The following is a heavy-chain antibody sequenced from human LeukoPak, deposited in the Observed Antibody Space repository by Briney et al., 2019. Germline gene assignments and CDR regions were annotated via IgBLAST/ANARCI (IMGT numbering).Heavy chain of an antibody. V-gene: IGHV4-30-4*01. D-gene: IGHD3-22*01. J-gene: IGHJ5*02. CDR2: IHYSGTT. CDR1: GGSISSGDYN. CDR3: ARRDNSDSRGFDP. Sequence: KTSETLSLTCTVSGGSISSGDYNWNWVRQPPGKGLEWIGYIHYSGTTYYNPSLKSRVTISVDTSKNQFSLKLTSVTAADTAVYYCARRDNSDSRGFDPWGQGTLVTVSS.